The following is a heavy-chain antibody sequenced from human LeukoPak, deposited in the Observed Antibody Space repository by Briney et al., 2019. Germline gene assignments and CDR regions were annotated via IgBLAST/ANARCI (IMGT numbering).Heavy chain of an antibody. V-gene: IGHV1-18*01. D-gene: IGHD2-2*01. Sequence: ASVKVSCKASGYTFTSYGISWVRRAPGQGLEWMGWISAYNGNTNYAQRLQGRVTMTTDTSTSTAYMELRSLRSDDTAVYYCARVRLQMYQLLPEANDYWGQGTLVTVSS. CDR3: ARVRLQMYQLLPEANDY. J-gene: IGHJ4*02. CDR1: GYTFTSYG. CDR2: ISAYNGNT.